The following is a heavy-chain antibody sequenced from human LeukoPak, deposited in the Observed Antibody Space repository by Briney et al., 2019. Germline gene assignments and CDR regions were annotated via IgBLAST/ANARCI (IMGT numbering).Heavy chain of an antibody. CDR2: IYYSGST. D-gene: IGHD3-3*01. CDR3: ARQGGDFGVAHYMDV. CDR1: GGSISSSSYY. J-gene: IGHJ6*03. Sequence: PSETLSLTCTVSGGSISSSSYYWGWIRQPPGKGLEWIGSIYYSGSTYYNPSLKSRVTISVDTSKNQFSLKLSSVTAADTAVYYCARQGGDFGVAHYMDVWGKGTTVTVSS. V-gene: IGHV4-39*01.